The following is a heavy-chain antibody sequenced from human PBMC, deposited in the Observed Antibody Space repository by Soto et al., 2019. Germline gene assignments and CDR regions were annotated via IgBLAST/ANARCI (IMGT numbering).Heavy chain of an antibody. Sequence: GGSLRLSCAASGFTFSSYAMSWVRQAPGKGLEWVSAISFSGGSTYYADSVKGRFTISRDNSKNTLYLQMNSLRAEDTAVYYCARDMAGDILTDDYDKGTFGYWGQGTLVTVSS. D-gene: IGHD3-9*01. CDR2: ISFSGGST. V-gene: IGHV3-23*01. J-gene: IGHJ4*01. CDR3: ARDMAGDILTDDYDKGTFGY. CDR1: GFTFSSYA.